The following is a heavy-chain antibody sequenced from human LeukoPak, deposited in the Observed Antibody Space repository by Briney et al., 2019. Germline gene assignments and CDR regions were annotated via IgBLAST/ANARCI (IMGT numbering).Heavy chain of an antibody. CDR1: GFTFRSYA. J-gene: IGHJ4*02. CDR2: ISGSGGST. Sequence: GGSLRLSCAASGFTFRSYAMGWVRQAPGKGLEWVSSISGSGGSTYYADSVKGRFTISRDNSKNTLYLKIDRLRAEDTAVYYCAKVLYCGGDCRGFDYWGQGTLVTVSS. D-gene: IGHD2-21*02. CDR3: AKVLYCGGDCRGFDY. V-gene: IGHV3-23*01.